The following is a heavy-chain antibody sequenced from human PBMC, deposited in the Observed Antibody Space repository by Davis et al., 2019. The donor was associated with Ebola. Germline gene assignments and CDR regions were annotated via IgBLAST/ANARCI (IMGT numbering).Heavy chain of an antibody. CDR1: GFTFSHHW. J-gene: IGHJ6*02. Sequence: GESLKISCAASGFTFSHHWMHWVRQAPGKGLVWVSRITSDGSTTGYADSVKGRFTISRDNTKKSLYLQMNSLRAEDTALYYCARDSRAYYYYGMDVWGQGTTVTVSS. CDR3: ARDSRAYYYYGMDV. CDR2: ITSDGSTT. V-gene: IGHV3-74*01.